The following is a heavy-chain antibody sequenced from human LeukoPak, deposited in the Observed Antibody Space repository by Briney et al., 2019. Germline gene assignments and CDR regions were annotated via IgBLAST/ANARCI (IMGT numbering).Heavy chain of an antibody. Sequence: PGGSLRLSSAASGFTFSSYSMNWVRQAPGKGLEWVSSISSSSSYIYYADSVKGRFTISRDNAKNSLYLQMNSLRAEDTAVYYCARDSDYDSSGYSGGFDYWGQGTLVTVSS. CDR1: GFTFSSYS. CDR2: ISSSSSYI. V-gene: IGHV3-21*01. D-gene: IGHD3-22*01. CDR3: ARDSDYDSSGYSGGFDY. J-gene: IGHJ4*02.